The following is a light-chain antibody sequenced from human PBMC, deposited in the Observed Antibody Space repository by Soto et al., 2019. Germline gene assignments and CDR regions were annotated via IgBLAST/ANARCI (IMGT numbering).Light chain of an antibody. CDR3: NSYSSTNFYV. CDR1: TSNIGSHY. V-gene: IGLV1-47*01. CDR2: RDG. Sequence: QSVLTQPPSASGTPGQSLTISCSGSTSNIGSHYVYWYQHLPGTAPKVLIVRDGQRPSGVPDRFFGSKSGNTASLTISGLQPEDEAEYYCNSYSSTNFYVFGTGTKLTVL. J-gene: IGLJ1*01.